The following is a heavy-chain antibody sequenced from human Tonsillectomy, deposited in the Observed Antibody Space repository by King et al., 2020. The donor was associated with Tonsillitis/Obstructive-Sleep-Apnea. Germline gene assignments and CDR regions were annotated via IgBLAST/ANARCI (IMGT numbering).Heavy chain of an antibody. CDR3: AREDGYCSGGSCYPDAFDI. V-gene: IGHV4-59*01. CDR1: GGSISGYY. D-gene: IGHD2-15*01. CDR2: IYYSGST. Sequence: VQLQESGPGLVKPSETLSLTCTVTGGSISGYYWSWIRQPPGKGLEWIGYIYYSGSTNYNPSLKSRVTISVDTSKNQFSLKLSSVTAADTAVYYCAREDGYCSGGSCYPDAFDIWGQGTMVTVSS. J-gene: IGHJ3*02.